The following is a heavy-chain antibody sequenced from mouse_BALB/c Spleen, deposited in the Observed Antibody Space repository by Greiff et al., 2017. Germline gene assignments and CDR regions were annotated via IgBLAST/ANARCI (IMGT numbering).Heavy chain of an antibody. V-gene: IGHV2-9*02. CDR3: ARDRGFPWYFDV. CDR1: GFSLTSYG. CDR2: IWAGGST. Sequence: VKVVESGPGLVAPSQSLSITCTVSGFSLTSYGVHWVRQPPGKGLEWLGVIWAGGSTNYNSALMSRLSISKDNSKSQVFLKMNSLQTDDTAMYYCARDRGFPWYFDVWGAGTTVTVSS. J-gene: IGHJ1*01.